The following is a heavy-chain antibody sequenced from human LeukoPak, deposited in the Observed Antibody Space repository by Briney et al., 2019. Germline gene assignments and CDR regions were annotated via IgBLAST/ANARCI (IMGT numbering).Heavy chain of an antibody. CDR1: GYSISSGYY. V-gene: IGHV4-38-2*02. CDR3: ARGTVFSGAFDI. Sequence: PSETLSLTCTVSGYSISSGYYWGWIRPPPGKGLEWIGSIYHSGSTYYNPSLKSRVTISVDTSKNQFSLKLSSVTAADTAVYYCARGTVFSGAFDIWGQGTMVTVPS. CDR2: IYHSGST. J-gene: IGHJ3*02. D-gene: IGHD1-1*01.